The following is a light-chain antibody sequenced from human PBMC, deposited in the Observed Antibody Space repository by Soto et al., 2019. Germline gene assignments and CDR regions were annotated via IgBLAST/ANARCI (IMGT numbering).Light chain of an antibody. V-gene: IGKV1-5*01. J-gene: IGKJ2*01. CDR2: DVS. CDR1: QTVERW. CDR3: QQYKDYVYT. Sequence: DIQMTQSPSTLSASVGDRVIITCRASQTVERWMAWYQQKPGKAPKLLISDVSTLERGVPSRFSGSGSETEFTLTISGLQPDDFATDYCQQYKDYVYTFGQGTKVESK.